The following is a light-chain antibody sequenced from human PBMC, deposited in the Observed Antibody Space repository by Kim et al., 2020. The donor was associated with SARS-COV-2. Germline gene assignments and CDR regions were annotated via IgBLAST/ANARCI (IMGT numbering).Light chain of an antibody. Sequence: RQTATLTCTGNSKNVGNQGAAWLQQHQGHPPKLLSYRNNSRPSGISERLSASRSGNTASLTISGLQPEDEADHYCSAWDISLSAWVFGGGTQLTVL. CDR3: SAWDISLSAWV. V-gene: IGLV10-54*01. J-gene: IGLJ3*02. CDR1: SKNVGNQG. CDR2: RNN.